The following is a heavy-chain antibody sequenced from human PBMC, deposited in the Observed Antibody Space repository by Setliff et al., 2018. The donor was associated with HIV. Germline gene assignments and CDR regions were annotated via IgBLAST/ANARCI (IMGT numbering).Heavy chain of an antibody. D-gene: IGHD4-17*01. V-gene: IGHV3-30*02. CDR1: GFTFRNYG. CDR3: ARKHEYGDYVDAFDI. J-gene: IGHJ3*02. Sequence: GGSLRLSCAASGFTFRNYGMHWVRQAPGKGLEWVAFIRLDGSDKFYADSVKGRFTISRDNAKNSLYLQMNSLRAEDTAVYYCARKHEYGDYVDAFDIWGQGTMVTVSS. CDR2: IRLDGSDK.